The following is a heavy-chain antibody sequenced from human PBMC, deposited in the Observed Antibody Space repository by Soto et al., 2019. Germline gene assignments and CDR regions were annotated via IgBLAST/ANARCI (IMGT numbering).Heavy chain of an antibody. V-gene: IGHV1-69*01. J-gene: IGHJ3*01. CDR2: IIPIFGTA. Sequence: QVLLVQSGTEVKKPGSSVKVSCQASGGTSSDYALTWVRQAPGQGLEWMGVIIPIFGTANYAQRFQGRVSITADESSSTASMELSSLKSEDTAVYYCAGSFKYGSGTFDALDVWGHGTMVMVSS. CDR1: GGTSSDYA. D-gene: IGHD3-10*01. CDR3: AGSFKYGSGTFDALDV.